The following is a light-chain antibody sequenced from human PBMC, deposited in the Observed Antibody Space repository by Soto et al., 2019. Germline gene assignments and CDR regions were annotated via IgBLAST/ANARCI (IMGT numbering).Light chain of an antibody. J-gene: IGKJ4*01. CDR3: QQYNTYPLT. V-gene: IGKV1-5*03. Sequence: DIQMTQSPSTLSASVGERVTITCRASQSITTWLAWYQQKPGKAPKLLIYKASSLEGGVPSRFSGSGSGTEFNITISSLQPDDFATYYCQQYNTYPLTFGVGTK. CDR1: QSITTW. CDR2: KAS.